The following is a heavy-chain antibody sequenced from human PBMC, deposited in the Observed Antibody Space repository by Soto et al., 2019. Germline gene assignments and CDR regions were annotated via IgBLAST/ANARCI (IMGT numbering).Heavy chain of an antibody. CDR2: VIPIFGTA. CDR3: ARDREMATINTFDI. Sequence: SVKVSCKASGGTFSSYAISWVRQAPGQGLEWMGGVIPIFGTANNAQKFQGRVTITADESTSTAYMELSSLRSEDTAVYYCARDREMATINTFDIWGQGTMVTVSS. V-gene: IGHV1-69*13. D-gene: IGHD5-12*01. CDR1: GGTFSSYA. J-gene: IGHJ3*02.